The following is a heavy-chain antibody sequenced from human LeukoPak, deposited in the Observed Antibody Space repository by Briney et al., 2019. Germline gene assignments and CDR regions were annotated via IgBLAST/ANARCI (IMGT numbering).Heavy chain of an antibody. Sequence: SETLSLTCSVAGGSLNFHYWTWIRQPPGKGLEYIAAIYYNGGTAYAPSLKSRVTMSLDTTKNQVSLRMDSVTAADTAVYFCGRAAPTGRAFDNWGNGTMVTVSS. CDR2: IYYNGGT. J-gene: IGHJ3*02. CDR3: GRAAPTGRAFDN. CDR1: GGSLNFHY. V-gene: IGHV4-59*11.